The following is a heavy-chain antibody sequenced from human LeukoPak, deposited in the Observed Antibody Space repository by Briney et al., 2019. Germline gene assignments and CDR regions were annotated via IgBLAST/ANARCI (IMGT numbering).Heavy chain of an antibody. CDR2: IYTSGST. CDR3: ARQRAHYYDSSGYSPFQPFFDY. Sequence: SETLSLTCTVSGGSISSYYWSWIRQPPGKGLEWIGYIYTSGSTNYNPSLKSRVTISVDTSKNQFSLKLSSVTAADTAVYYCARQRAHYYDSSGYSPFQPFFDYWGQGTLVTVSS. D-gene: IGHD3-22*01. J-gene: IGHJ4*02. V-gene: IGHV4-4*09. CDR1: GGSISSYY.